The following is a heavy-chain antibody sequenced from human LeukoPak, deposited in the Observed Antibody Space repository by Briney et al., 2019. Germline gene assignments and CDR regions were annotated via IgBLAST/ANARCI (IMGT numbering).Heavy chain of an antibody. Sequence: GGSLRLSCAASGFTFSSYGMHWVRQAPGKGLEFVSAIDRNGVGTYYANSVQGRFTISRDNSKNTLYLQMNSLRAEDTAVYYCAKDGLSITMVRGFFDYWGQGTLVTVSS. CDR1: GFTFSSYG. J-gene: IGHJ4*02. CDR3: AKDGLSITMVRGFFDY. CDR2: IDRNGVGT. D-gene: IGHD3-10*01. V-gene: IGHV3-64*01.